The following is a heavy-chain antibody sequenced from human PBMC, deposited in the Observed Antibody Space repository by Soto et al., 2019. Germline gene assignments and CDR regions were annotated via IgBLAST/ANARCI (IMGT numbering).Heavy chain of an antibody. D-gene: IGHD2-21*01. CDR3: ARGISLIVEVQRDAPDKYYFDS. Sequence: PSETLALGCAVYGGSFNGHFWSWIRQPPGKGLEWIGEINHSGSTNFNPSLKSRVTISVDTSKNQFSLKVNSLTAADTAVYYCARGISLIVEVQRDAPDKYYFDSWGQGTVVT. CDR1: GGSFNGHF. CDR2: INHSGST. V-gene: IGHV4-34*01. J-gene: IGHJ4*02.